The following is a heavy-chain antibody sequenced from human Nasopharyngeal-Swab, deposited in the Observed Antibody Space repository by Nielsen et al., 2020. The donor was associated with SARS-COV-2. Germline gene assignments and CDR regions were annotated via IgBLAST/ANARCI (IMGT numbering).Heavy chain of an antibody. CDR2: IWYDGSNK. V-gene: IGHV3-33*01. CDR1: GFTFSSYG. CDR3: ARAGGGLRYFDWLLYPPGFDY. Sequence: GESLKISCAASGFTFSSYGMHWVRQAPGKGLEWVAVIWYDGSNKYYADSVKGRFTISRDNSKNTLSLQMNSLRAEDTAVYYCARAGGGLRYFDWLLYPPGFDYWGQGTLVTVSS. D-gene: IGHD3-9*01. J-gene: IGHJ4*02.